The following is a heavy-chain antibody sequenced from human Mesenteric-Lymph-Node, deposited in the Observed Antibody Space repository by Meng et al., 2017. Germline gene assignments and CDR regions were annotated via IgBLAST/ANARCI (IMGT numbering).Heavy chain of an antibody. J-gene: IGHJ5*02. Sequence: QVQLQASGPGLVKPSQPLSLTCTFSGGSISSGDYYWSWIRQPPGKGLEWIGYIYYSGSTYYNPSLKSRVTISVDTSKNQFSLKLSSVTAADTAVYYCASNPTGTRGNWFDPWGQGTLVTVSS. CDR1: GGSISSGDYY. CDR2: IYYSGST. CDR3: ASNPTGTRGNWFDP. D-gene: IGHD1-7*01. V-gene: IGHV4-30-4*01.